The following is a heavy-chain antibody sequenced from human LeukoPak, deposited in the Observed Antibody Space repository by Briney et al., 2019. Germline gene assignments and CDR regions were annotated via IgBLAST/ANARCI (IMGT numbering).Heavy chain of an antibody. D-gene: IGHD2-2*01. Sequence: ASVKVSCKASGGTFSSYAISWVRQAPGQGLEWMGGIIPIFGTANYAQKFQGRVTITTDESTSTAYMELSSLRSEDTAVYYCAREAPGDYCSSTSCSAMPLDYWGQGTLVTVSS. CDR2: IIPIFGTA. CDR1: GGTFSSYA. CDR3: AREAPGDYCSSTSCSAMPLDY. J-gene: IGHJ4*02. V-gene: IGHV1-69*05.